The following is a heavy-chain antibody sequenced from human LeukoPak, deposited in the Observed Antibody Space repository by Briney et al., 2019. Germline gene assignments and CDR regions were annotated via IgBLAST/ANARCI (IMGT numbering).Heavy chain of an antibody. V-gene: IGHV5-51*01. CDR1: GSSFTSYW. Sequence: GESLKISCKGSGSSFTSYWIGWVRQLPGKGLEWMGIIYPGDSDTRYSPSFQGQVTISADKSISTAYLQWSSLKASDTAMYYCARRTYYYDSSGYYYGAFDIWGQGTMVTVSS. J-gene: IGHJ3*02. D-gene: IGHD3-22*01. CDR3: ARRTYYYDSSGYYYGAFDI. CDR2: IYPGDSDT.